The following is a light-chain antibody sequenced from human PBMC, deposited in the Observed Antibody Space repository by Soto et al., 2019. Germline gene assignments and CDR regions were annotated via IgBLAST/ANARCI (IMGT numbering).Light chain of an antibody. V-gene: IGLV2-14*01. CDR3: SSYTSGSSYV. J-gene: IGLJ1*01. Sequence: QSALTQPASVSGSPGQSIAISCTGTSSDVGGYDSVCWYQQHPGKAPKLIIFGVSNRPSGVSNRFSGSKSGNTASLTISGLQAEDEADYYCSSYTSGSSYVFGTGTRSPS. CDR2: GVS. CDR1: SSDVGGYDS.